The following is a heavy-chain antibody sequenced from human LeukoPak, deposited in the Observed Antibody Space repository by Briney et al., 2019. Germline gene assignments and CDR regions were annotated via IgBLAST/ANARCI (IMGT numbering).Heavy chain of an antibody. CDR2: INGVGTAT. CDR3: TRDLRNKGLDP. D-gene: IGHD2/OR15-2a*01. Sequence: GGSLRLSCAASGFTFNEFWMFWARQVPGKGLMWVSRINGVGTATTYADTVKGRFTISRDNAKKTLYLQMNGLRDEDTAIYYCTRDLRNKGLDPWGQGTLVTVSS. V-gene: IGHV3-74*01. J-gene: IGHJ5*02. CDR1: GFTFNEFW.